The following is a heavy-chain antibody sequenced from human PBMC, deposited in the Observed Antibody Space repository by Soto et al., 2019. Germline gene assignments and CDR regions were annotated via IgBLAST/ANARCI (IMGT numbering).Heavy chain of an antibody. CDR1: GFTFSSYA. Sequence: PGGSLRLSCAASGFTFSSYAMSWVRQAPGKGLGWVSAISGSGGSTYYADSVKGRFTISRDNSKNTLYLQMNSLRAEDTAVYYCARDNREDTAMAYYYYGMDVWGQGTTVTVSS. CDR3: ARDNREDTAMAYYYYGMDV. V-gene: IGHV3-23*01. CDR2: ISGSGGST. D-gene: IGHD5-18*01. J-gene: IGHJ6*02.